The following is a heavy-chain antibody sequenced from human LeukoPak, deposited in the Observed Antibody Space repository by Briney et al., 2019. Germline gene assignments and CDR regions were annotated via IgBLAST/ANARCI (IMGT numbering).Heavy chain of an antibody. V-gene: IGHV6-1*01. Sequence: SQTLSLTCAISGDSVSSNSAAWNWIRQSPSRGLQWLGRTYSRSKWYNDYAVSVKSRITINPDTSKNQFSLQLNSVTHDDTAVYYCARELRVAGHYNWFDPWGQGTWSPSPQ. D-gene: IGHD6-19*01. J-gene: IGHJ5*02. CDR3: ARELRVAGHYNWFDP. CDR2: TYSRSKWYN. CDR1: GDSVSSNSAA.